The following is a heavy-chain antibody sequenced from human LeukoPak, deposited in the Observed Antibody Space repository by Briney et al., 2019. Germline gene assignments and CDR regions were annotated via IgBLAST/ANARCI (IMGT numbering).Heavy chain of an antibody. CDR2: ISYDGSNK. CDR1: GFTFSSYG. J-gene: IGHJ4*02. CDR3: ARGSGGDLDY. Sequence: GGSLRLSCAASGFTFSSYGMHWVRQAPGKGLEWVAAISYDGSNKYYADSVKGRFTSSRDNSKNTLYLQMNSLRAEDTAVYYCARGSGGDLDYWGQGTLVTVSS. V-gene: IGHV3-30*03. D-gene: IGHD3-10*01.